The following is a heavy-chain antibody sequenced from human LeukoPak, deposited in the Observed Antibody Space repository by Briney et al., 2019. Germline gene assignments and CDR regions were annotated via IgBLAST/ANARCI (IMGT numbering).Heavy chain of an antibody. CDR2: ISWNGVST. CDR3: AKERGTSGYFDY. D-gene: IGHD3-10*01. Sequence: GRSLRLSCAASGFTFSSYGMHWVRQAPGKGLEWVSLISWNGVSTYYADSVKGRFTMSRDNSKNSLYVQMNSLRTEDTALYYCAKERGTSGYFDYWGQGTLVTVSS. V-gene: IGHV3-43*01. J-gene: IGHJ4*02. CDR1: GFTFSSYG.